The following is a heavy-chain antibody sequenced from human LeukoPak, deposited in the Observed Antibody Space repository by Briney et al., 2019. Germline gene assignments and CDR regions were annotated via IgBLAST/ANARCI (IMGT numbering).Heavy chain of an antibody. CDR1: GGSFSGYD. D-gene: IGHD4-17*01. J-gene: IGHJ4*02. Sequence: SETLSLTCAVYGGSFSGYDWSWIRQPPGKGLEWIGEINHSGSTNYNPSLKSRVTISVDTSKNQFSLELSSVTAAGTAVYYCARVPGYGDYVGYWGQGTLVTVSS. CDR2: INHSGST. V-gene: IGHV4-34*01. CDR3: ARVPGYGDYVGY.